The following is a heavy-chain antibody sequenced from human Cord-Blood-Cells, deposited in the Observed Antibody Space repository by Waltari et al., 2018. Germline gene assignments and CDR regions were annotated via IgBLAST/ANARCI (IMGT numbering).Heavy chain of an antibody. J-gene: IGHJ2*01. CDR1: GYTLTSYA. V-gene: IGHV1-3*01. Sequence: QVQLVQSGAEVKKPGASVKVSCKASGYTLTSYAMHWVRQAPGQRLEWMGWINAGNGNTKYSQKFQGRVTITRDTSASTAYMELSSLRSEDTAVYYCARELTGDWYFDLWGRGTLVTVSS. CDR3: ARELTGDWYFDL. D-gene: IGHD7-27*01. CDR2: INAGNGNT.